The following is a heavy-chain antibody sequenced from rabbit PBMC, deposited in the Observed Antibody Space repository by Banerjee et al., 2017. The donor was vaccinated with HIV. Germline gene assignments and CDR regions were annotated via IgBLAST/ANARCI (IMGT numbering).Heavy chain of an antibody. CDR2: INTGSGST. D-gene: IGHD4-1*01. Sequence: QEQLVESGGGLVQPGGTLTLTCKASGFTFSSYWICWVRQAPGKGLEWIGCINTGSGSTWYASWAKGQFTISKTSSTTVTLQMTSLTAADTATYFCARYSSGGFNLWGPGTLVTVS. V-gene: IGHV1S45*01. CDR3: ARYSSGGFNL. J-gene: IGHJ4*01. CDR1: GFTFSSYW.